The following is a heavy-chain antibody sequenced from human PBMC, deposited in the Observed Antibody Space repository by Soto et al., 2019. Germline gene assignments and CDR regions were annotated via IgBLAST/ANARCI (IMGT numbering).Heavy chain of an antibody. J-gene: IGHJ4*02. CDR1: GFTFSSYS. Sequence: EVQLVESGGGLVKPGGSLRLSCAASGFTFSSYSMYWVRQAPGKGLEWVSSISTTSSYIYYADSVKGRFTISRDNAKNSLYLQINSLRAEDTAVYYCARIFWSGTITEYYFDSGGQGTRVTVSS. CDR2: ISTTSSYI. CDR3: ARIFWSGTITEYYFDS. V-gene: IGHV3-21*01. D-gene: IGHD3-3*01.